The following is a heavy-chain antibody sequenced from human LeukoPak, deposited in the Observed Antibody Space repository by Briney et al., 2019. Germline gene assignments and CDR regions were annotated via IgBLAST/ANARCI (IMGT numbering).Heavy chain of an antibody. CDR3: AKDPTPSITGTPIDY. Sequence: GGSLRLSCAASGFPVSANYMTWVRQAPQKGLEWVSTIHSDGSTYYVDSVKGRFIISRDISKNTLYLQMNSLRAEDAAVYYCAKDPTPSITGTPIDYWGQGTLVTVSS. CDR2: IHSDGST. J-gene: IGHJ4*02. D-gene: IGHD1-7*01. CDR1: GFPVSANY. V-gene: IGHV3-53*01.